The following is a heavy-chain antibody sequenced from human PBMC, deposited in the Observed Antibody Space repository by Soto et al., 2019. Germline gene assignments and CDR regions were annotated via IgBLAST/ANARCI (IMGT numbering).Heavy chain of an antibody. D-gene: IGHD3-9*01. J-gene: IGHJ5*02. CDR1: GFTFSSYA. CDR3: AKAQDYDILTGYSSYNWFDP. V-gene: IGHV3-23*01. Sequence: PVGSLRLSCAASGFTFSSYAMSWVRQAPGKGLEWVSAISGSGGSTYYADSVKGRFTISRDNSKNTLYLQMNSLRAEDTAVYYCAKAQDYDILTGYSSYNWFDPWGQGTLVTVSS. CDR2: ISGSGGST.